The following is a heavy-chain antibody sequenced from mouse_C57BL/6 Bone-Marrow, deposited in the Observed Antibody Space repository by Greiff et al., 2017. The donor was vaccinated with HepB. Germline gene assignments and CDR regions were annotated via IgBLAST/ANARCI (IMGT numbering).Heavy chain of an antibody. CDR2: ISYDGSN. V-gene: IGHV3-6*01. J-gene: IGHJ2*01. Sequence: EVQLKESGPGLVKPSQSLSLTCSVTGYSITSGYYWNWLRQFPGNKLEWMGYISYDGSNNYNPSLKNRISITRDTSKNQFFLKLNSVTTENTATYCCARGGAFITRLYFDYWGQGTTLTVSS. D-gene: IGHD1-1*01. CDR1: GYSITSGYY. CDR3: ARGGAFITRLYFDY.